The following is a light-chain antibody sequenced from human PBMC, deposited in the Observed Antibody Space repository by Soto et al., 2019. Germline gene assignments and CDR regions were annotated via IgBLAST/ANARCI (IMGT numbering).Light chain of an antibody. CDR2: SVS. CDR3: KQYNNWPPLT. Sequence: EIVLTQSPATLSVSPGERATLSCRASQSISSNLAWYQQKPGQAPRLLIYSVSTRATGVPARFSGSGSGTQFTLSISSLQSEDFAVYYCKQYNNWPPLTFGQGTRLEIK. J-gene: IGKJ5*01. CDR1: QSISSN. V-gene: IGKV3-15*01.